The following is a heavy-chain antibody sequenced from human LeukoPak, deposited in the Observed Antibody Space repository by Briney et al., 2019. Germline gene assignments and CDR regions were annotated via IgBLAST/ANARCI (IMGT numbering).Heavy chain of an antibody. CDR1: GFTFSSYL. J-gene: IGHJ5*02. CDR3: ARARWFDP. CDR2: IKQDGSEK. V-gene: IGHV3-7*03. Sequence: GGSLRLSCAASGFTFSSYLMSWVRQAPGKGLEWVANIKQDGSEKYYVDSVKGRFTISRDNAKNSLYLQMNSLRAEDTAVYYCARARWFDPWGQGTLVTVSS.